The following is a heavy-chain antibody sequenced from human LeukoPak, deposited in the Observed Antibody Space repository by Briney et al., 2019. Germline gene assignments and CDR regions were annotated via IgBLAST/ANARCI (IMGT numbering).Heavy chain of an antibody. D-gene: IGHD3-10*01. J-gene: IGHJ4*02. CDR1: GFTFSSYS. CDR3: ARDPHYGSGRHFDY. CDR2: ISSSSSYI. V-gene: IGHV3-21*01. Sequence: GGSLRLSCAASGFTFSSYSMNWVRQAPGKGLEWVSSISSSSSYIYYADSAKGRFTISRDNAKNSLYLQMNSLRAEDTAVYYCARDPHYGSGRHFDYWGQGTLVTVSS.